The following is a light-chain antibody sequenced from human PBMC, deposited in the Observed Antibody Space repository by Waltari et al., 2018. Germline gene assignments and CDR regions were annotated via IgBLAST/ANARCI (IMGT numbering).Light chain of an antibody. Sequence: DIQMTQSPSSLSVSVRGRVTITCRATQRISDYLNWYQQKPGKAPNLLIYAASHLKTGVPSRFSGSGSETHFTRTISSLQPEDFATYFCQQSHTAPWTFGQGTKV. CDR2: AAS. CDR1: QRISDY. V-gene: IGKV1-39*01. J-gene: IGKJ1*01. CDR3: QQSHTAPWT.